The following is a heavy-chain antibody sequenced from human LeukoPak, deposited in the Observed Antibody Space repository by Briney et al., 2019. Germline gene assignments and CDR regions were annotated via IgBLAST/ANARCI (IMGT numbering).Heavy chain of an antibody. CDR1: GDSFTSYY. CDR2: IIPIFGTA. D-gene: IGHD6-13*01. Sequence: SVKVSCKASGDSFTSYYMHWVRQAPGQGREWMGGIIPIFGTANYAQKFQGRVTITADESTSTAYMELSSLRSEDTAVYYCASGGYSSSWSSGGYFDYWGQGTLVTVSS. V-gene: IGHV1-69*13. CDR3: ASGGYSSSWSSGGYFDY. J-gene: IGHJ4*02.